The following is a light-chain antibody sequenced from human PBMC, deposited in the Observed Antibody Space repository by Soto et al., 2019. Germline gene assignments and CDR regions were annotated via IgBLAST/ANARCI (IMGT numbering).Light chain of an antibody. CDR1: QSVNSNS. CDR3: QQDGSSPLT. CDR2: AAS. V-gene: IGKV3-20*01. J-gene: IGKJ4*01. Sequence: EIVLTQSPGTLSLSPGERATLSCGASQSVNSNSLAWYQQKPGQAPRLLFYAASNRATGVPDRFSGSGSGKDFTLTISRLEPEDFAVYHRQQDGSSPLTVGGGTKVEIK.